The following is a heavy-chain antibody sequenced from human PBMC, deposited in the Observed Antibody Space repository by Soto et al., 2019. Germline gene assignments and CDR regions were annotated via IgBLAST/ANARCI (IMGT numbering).Heavy chain of an antibody. D-gene: IGHD6-25*01. V-gene: IGHV4-34*01. J-gene: IGHJ6*02. CDR1: GGSFSGYY. CDR2: INHSGST. CDR3: ARGSVLRRPYYYYGMDV. Sequence: QVQLQQWGAGLLKPSETLSLTCAVYGGSFSGYYWSWIRQPPGKGLEWIGEINHSGSTNYKPSLKSRVTISVDTSKNQFSLKLSSVTAADTAVYYCARGSVLRRPYYYYGMDVWGQGTTVTVSS.